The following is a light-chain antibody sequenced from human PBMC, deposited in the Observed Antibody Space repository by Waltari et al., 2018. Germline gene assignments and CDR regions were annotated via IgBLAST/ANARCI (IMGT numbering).Light chain of an antibody. CDR3: QQTYSVPLT. Sequence: DIQMTQSPSSLSASVGDRVTITCRASQSISIYLNWYQQKPGKAPQLLIYAASNLQSGVPSRFSGSGSGTDFTLTISSLQPDDFATYFCQQTYSVPLTFGGGTRVEIK. CDR1: QSISIY. V-gene: IGKV1-39*01. CDR2: AAS. J-gene: IGKJ4*01.